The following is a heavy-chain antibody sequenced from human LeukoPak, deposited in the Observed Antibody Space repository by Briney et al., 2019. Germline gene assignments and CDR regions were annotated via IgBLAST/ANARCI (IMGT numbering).Heavy chain of an antibody. J-gene: IGHJ4*02. CDR3: ATGRWLRLFDY. CDR2: IYAGGSA. D-gene: IGHD5-24*01. V-gene: IGHV3-66*01. Sequence: GGSLRLSCAASGFTVRSTYMSWVRQAPGKGLEWVSIIYAGGSAYYADSVKGRFTISRDNSKNTLYLEMNSLRVEDTAMYYCATGRWLRLFDYRGQGTLVTVSS. CDR1: GFTVRSTY.